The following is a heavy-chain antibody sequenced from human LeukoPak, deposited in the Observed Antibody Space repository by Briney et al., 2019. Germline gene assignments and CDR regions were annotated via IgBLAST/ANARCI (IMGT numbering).Heavy chain of an antibody. CDR3: ARGAQGPDYYFDY. CDR1: GGTFSSYA. V-gene: IGHV1-69*13. J-gene: IGHJ4*02. CDR2: IIPIFGTA. D-gene: IGHD1-14*01. Sequence: ASVEVSCKASGGTFSSYAISWVRQAPVQGLEWMGGIIPIFGTANYAQKFQGRVTITADESTSTAYMELSSLRSEDTAVYYCARGAQGPDYYFDYWGQGTLVTVSS.